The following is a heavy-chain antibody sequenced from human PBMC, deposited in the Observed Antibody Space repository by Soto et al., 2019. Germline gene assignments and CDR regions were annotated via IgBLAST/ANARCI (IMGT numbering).Heavy chain of an antibody. Sequence: GGSLRLSCAASGFTFSSYSMSWVRQAPGKGLEWVSGFRTSGDGGTTYYADSVKGRFTISRDNSKNMLFLQMNSLRAEDTAIYYCAKKVNSGPGSQYFDYWGQGTLVTVSA. CDR1: GFTFSSYS. CDR3: AKKVNSGPGSQYFDY. D-gene: IGHD3-10*01. J-gene: IGHJ4*02. V-gene: IGHV3-23*01. CDR2: FRTSGDGGTT.